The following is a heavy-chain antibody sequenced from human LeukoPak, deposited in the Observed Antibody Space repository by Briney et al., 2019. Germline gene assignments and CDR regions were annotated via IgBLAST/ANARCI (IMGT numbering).Heavy chain of an antibody. J-gene: IGHJ4*02. CDR3: ARDVVVVPAAYYFDY. Sequence: SETLSLTCTVSGGSISSYYWSWIRQPAGKGLEWIGRIYTSGSTNCNPSLKSRVTMSVDTSKNQFSLKLSSVTAADTAVYYCARDVVVVPAAYYFDYWGQGTLVTVSS. V-gene: IGHV4-4*07. CDR2: IYTSGST. D-gene: IGHD2-2*01. CDR1: GGSISSYY.